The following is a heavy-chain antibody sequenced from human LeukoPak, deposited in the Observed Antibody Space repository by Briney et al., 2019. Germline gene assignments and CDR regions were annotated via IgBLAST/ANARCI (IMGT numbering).Heavy chain of an antibody. Sequence: GGSLRLSCAASGFTVSNNYISWVRQAPGKGLEWVSIIYSGDSTSYADSVKGRFTISRDNSKNTLYLQMNSLRAEDTAVYYCARLRGYYGSGSYSYFDYWGQGTPVTVSS. CDR3: ARLRGYYGSGSYSYFDY. CDR1: GFTVSNNY. D-gene: IGHD3-10*01. CDR2: IYSGDST. J-gene: IGHJ4*02. V-gene: IGHV3-53*01.